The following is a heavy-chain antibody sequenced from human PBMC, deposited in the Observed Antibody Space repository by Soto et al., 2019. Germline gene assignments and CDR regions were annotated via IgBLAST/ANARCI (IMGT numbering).Heavy chain of an antibody. Sequence: QVQLVQSGAEVKKPGSSVKVSCKASGGTFSSYAISWVRQAPGQGLEWMGGIIPIFGTANYAQKFQGRFTITADESTSTAYMELSSLRSEDTAVYYCARDGNYDILTGYAHEYFQHWGQGTLVTVSS. D-gene: IGHD3-9*01. CDR2: IIPIFGTA. CDR1: GGTFSSYA. V-gene: IGHV1-69*01. CDR3: ARDGNYDILTGYAHEYFQH. J-gene: IGHJ1*01.